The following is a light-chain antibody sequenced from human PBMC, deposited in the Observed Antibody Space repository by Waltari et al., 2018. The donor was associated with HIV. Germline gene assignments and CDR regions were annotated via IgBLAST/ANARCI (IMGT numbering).Light chain of an antibody. CDR3: MHGQQTPV. CDR2: LAS. Sequence: DIGMIQSPDSLAVSPGEQASISCRSSQSLLHNNGHNYLDWYIQRPGQAPELLFYLASRRASGVPDRIAGSGSGTDFILKISRVEPEDVGVYYCMHGQQTPVFGQGTQVEV. V-gene: IGKV2-28*01. J-gene: IGKJ1*01. CDR1: QSLLHNNGHNY.